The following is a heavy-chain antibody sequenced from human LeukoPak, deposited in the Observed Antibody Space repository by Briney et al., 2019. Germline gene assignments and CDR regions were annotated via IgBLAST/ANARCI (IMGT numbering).Heavy chain of an antibody. Sequence: GGSLRLSCAASGFTFNNYVMSWVRQAPGKGLEWVSGISGSGASKVYADSVRGRFTISRDNSKNTLYLQMNSQGAADTAVYYCARFGGFDYWGQGTLVTVSS. CDR2: ISGSGASK. V-gene: IGHV3-23*01. J-gene: IGHJ4*02. CDR1: GFTFNNYV. CDR3: ARFGGFDY. D-gene: IGHD3-10*01.